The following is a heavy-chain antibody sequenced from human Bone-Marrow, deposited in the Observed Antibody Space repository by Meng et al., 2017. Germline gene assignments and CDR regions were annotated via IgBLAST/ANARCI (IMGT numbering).Heavy chain of an antibody. Sequence: GESLKISCKGSGYSFTSYWIGWVRQMPGKGLEWTGIIYPGDSDTRYSPSFQGQVTISADKSISTAYLQWSSLKASDTAMYYCASHSSSEYYYYYGMDVWGQGTTVTVSS. D-gene: IGHD6-13*01. CDR1: GYSFTSYW. J-gene: IGHJ6*02. CDR2: IYPGDSDT. CDR3: ASHSSSEYYYYYGMDV. V-gene: IGHV5-51*01.